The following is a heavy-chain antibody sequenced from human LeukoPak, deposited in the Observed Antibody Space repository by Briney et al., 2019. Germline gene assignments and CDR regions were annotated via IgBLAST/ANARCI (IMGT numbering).Heavy chain of an antibody. CDR1: GYTFTSYD. D-gene: IGHD3-10*01. CDR3: ARGIRAKRGRGGYYYGMDV. CDR2: MNPNSGNT. V-gene: IGHV1-8*01. J-gene: IGHJ6*02. Sequence: ASVKVSCKASGYTFTSYDFNWVRQATGQGLEWMGWMNPNSGNTGYAQKFQGRVTMTRNTSISTAYMELSSLRSEDTAVYYCARGIRAKRGRGGYYYGMDVWGQGTTVTVSS.